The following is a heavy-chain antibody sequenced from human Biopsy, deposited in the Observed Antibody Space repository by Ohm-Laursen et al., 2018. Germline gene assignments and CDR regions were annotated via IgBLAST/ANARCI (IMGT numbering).Heavy chain of an antibody. J-gene: IGHJ4*02. Sequence: SSVKVSCKTSGYNFISYSINWVRQAPGQGLEWMGGIRPLNGDTKDGQKFQDRVTMTTDTSTSTVYMELTSLRSDDPAVYYCARGEVTFGELIVSLDSWGQGTLVTVSS. CDR2: IRPLNGDT. D-gene: IGHD3-16*02. V-gene: IGHV1-18*01. CDR1: GYNFISYS. CDR3: ARGEVTFGELIVSLDS.